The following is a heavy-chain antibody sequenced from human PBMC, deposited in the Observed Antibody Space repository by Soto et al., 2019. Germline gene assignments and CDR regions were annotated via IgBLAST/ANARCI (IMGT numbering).Heavy chain of an antibody. V-gene: IGHV1-2*02. CDR2: ISPKSGGT. CDR1: GYTFTGYY. J-gene: IGHJ4*02. Sequence: QVQLVQSGAEVKESGASVKVSCKASGYTFTGYYIHWVRQAPGQGLEWVGEISPKSGGTRNVQKFQGRVTMTKGTSISTVYMELTNLSPDDTAVYYCGRGRSGELVVFYWGQGTLVTVHS. CDR3: GRGRSGELVVFY. D-gene: IGHD1-7*01.